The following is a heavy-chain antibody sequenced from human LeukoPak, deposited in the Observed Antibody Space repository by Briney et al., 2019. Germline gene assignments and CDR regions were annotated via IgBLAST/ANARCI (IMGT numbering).Heavy chain of an antibody. CDR1: GGSISSYY. J-gene: IGHJ4*02. Sequence: SETLSLTCTVSGGSISSYYWSWIRQPPGKGLEWIGYIYYSGSTNYNPSLKSRVTISVDTSKNQFSLKLSSVTAADTAVYYCARDGGNGWSYYFDYWGQGTLVTVSS. D-gene: IGHD6-19*01. CDR2: IYYSGST. CDR3: ARDGGNGWSYYFDY. V-gene: IGHV4-59*01.